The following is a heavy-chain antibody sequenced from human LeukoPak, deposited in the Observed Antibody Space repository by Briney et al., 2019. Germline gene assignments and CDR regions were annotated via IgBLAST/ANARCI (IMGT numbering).Heavy chain of an antibody. Sequence: SETLSLTCTGSGGSISSSSYYWGWIRQPPGKGLEWIGSIYYSGSTYYNPSLKSRVTISVDTSKNQFSLKLSSVTAADTAVYYCARPGIAAAGPIDYYGMDVWGQGNTVTVSS. CDR1: GGSISSSSYY. V-gene: IGHV4-39*01. J-gene: IGHJ6*02. D-gene: IGHD6-13*01. CDR2: IYYSGST. CDR3: ARPGIAAAGPIDYYGMDV.